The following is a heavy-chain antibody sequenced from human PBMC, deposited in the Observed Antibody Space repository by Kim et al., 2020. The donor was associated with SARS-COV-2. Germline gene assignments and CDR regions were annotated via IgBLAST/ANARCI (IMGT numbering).Heavy chain of an antibody. Sequence: GGSLRLSCAASGFTFSSYSMNWVRQAPGKGLEWVSSISSSSSYIYYADPVKGRFTISRDNDKNSLYMQMNSLRAEDTAVYYCARETVHYYDSSCYYHDAFDIWGQGTMVTVSS. J-gene: IGHJ3*02. D-gene: IGHD3-22*01. CDR1: GFTFSSYS. V-gene: IGHV3-21*01. CDR2: ISSSSSYI. CDR3: ARETVHYYDSSCYYHDAFDI.